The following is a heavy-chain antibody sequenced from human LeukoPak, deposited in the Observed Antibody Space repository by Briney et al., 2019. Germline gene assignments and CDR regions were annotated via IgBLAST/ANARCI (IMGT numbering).Heavy chain of an antibody. J-gene: IGHJ4*02. D-gene: IGHD3-9*01. CDR3: ASGGSHFDWLLYFDY. CDR1: GGTFSSYA. V-gene: IGHV1-69*13. CDR2: IIPIFGTA. Sequence: GASVKVSCKTSGGTFSSYAINWVRQAPGQGLEWIGGIIPIFGTANYAQKFQGRVTITADESTSTAYMELSSLRSEDTAVYYCASGGSHFDWLLYFDYWGQGTLVTVSS.